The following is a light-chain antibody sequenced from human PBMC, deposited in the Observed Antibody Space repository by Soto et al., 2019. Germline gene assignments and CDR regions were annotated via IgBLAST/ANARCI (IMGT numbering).Light chain of an antibody. V-gene: IGLV2-14*01. CDR2: EVS. J-gene: IGLJ1*01. CDR3: GSYTYSSTPYV. CDR1: SSDVGGYNY. Sequence: HSALTQPASVSGSPGQSITISCTGTSSDVGGYNYVSWYQQHPGKAPKLMIYEVSNRPSGVSNRFSGSKSGNTASLTISGLQAEDEADYYCGSYTYSSTPYVFGTGTKLTVL.